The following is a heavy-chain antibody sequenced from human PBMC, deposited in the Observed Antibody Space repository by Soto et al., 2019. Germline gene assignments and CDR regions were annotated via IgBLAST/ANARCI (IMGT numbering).Heavy chain of an antibody. D-gene: IGHD6-19*01. Sequence: SSAKVSCNTSGYSFTNFHIHWVRQAPGQGLEWMGRINPNSGSTNEAQKLQGWVTMTRDTSISTAYMELSSLTSDDTAVDYCARGFSDSSGWWGTVDRYFDYWGQGTLVTVSS. CDR2: INPNSGST. V-gene: IGHV1-2*04. CDR3: ARGFSDSSGWWGTVDRYFDY. CDR1: GYSFTNFH. J-gene: IGHJ4*02.